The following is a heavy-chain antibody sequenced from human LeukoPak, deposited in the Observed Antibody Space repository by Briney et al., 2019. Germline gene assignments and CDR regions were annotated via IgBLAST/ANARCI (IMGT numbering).Heavy chain of an antibody. J-gene: IGHJ5*02. D-gene: IGHD6-6*01. CDR2: IYHSGST. Sequence: SETLSLTFAVSGYSISSGYYWGWIRQPPGKGLEWVGSIYHSGSTYYNPSLKSLLTISVGTSKNQFSLKLSSVTAANTAVYYCARRVAARLEDTFEPWGQGTLVTVSS. CDR3: ARRVAARLEDTFEP. CDR1: GYSISSGYY. V-gene: IGHV4-38-2*01.